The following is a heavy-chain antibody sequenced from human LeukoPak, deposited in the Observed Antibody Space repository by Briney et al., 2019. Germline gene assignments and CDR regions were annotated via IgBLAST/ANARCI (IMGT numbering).Heavy chain of an antibody. J-gene: IGHJ4*02. Sequence: ASVKVSCKASGYTFTGYYIHWVRQAPGQGLEWMGWINPNSGVTHYPQKFQGRVTMTRDTSIRTAYMEVSSLRSDDTAVYYCAREGGRAPYGSGSYYDYWGQGTLVTVSS. CDR3: AREGGRAPYGSGSYYDY. V-gene: IGHV1-2*02. CDR2: INPNSGVT. D-gene: IGHD3-10*01. CDR1: GYTFTGYY.